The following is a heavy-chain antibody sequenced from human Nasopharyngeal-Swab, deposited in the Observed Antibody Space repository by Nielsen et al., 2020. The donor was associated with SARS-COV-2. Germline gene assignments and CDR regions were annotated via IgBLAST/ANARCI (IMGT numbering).Heavy chain of an antibody. D-gene: IGHD6-6*01. V-gene: IGHV3-23*01. Sequence: GESLKISCAASGFTFRSYAMSWVRQAPGQGLEWVSAISGGGGGNTYYSDSVQGRFTTSRDDSKNTLYLQMNRLRAEDTAIYYCAKLVSSSAADPDYWGQGTLVTVSS. CDR1: GFTFRSYA. CDR2: ISGGGGGNT. J-gene: IGHJ4*02. CDR3: AKLVSSSAADPDY.